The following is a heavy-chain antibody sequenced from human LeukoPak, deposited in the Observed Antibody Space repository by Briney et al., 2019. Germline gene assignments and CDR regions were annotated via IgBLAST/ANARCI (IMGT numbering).Heavy chain of an antibody. CDR3: AKWPMGIGCYYYYMDV. Sequence: GGTLRLSCAASGFTFSSYGMSWVRQAPGKGLEWVSAISGSGGSTYYADSVKGRFTISRDNSKNTLYLQMNSLRAEDTAVYYCAKWPMGIGCYYYYMDVWGKGTTVTISS. CDR1: GFTFSSYG. D-gene: IGHD7-27*01. J-gene: IGHJ6*03. V-gene: IGHV3-23*01. CDR2: ISGSGGST.